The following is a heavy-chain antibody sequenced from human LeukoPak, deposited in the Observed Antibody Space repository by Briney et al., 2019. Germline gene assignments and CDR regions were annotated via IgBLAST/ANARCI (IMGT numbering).Heavy chain of an antibody. J-gene: IGHJ5*02. CDR2: INHSGST. D-gene: IGHD1-26*01. CDR3: ARRSGSFYFSYFDP. Sequence: SETLSLTCAVYGGSFSGYYWSWIRQPPGKGLEWIGEINHSGSTNYNPSLKSRVTISVDTSKNQFSLRLTSVTASDTAVYYCARRSGSFYFSYFDPWGQGTLVTVSS. CDR1: GGSFSGYY. V-gene: IGHV4-34*01.